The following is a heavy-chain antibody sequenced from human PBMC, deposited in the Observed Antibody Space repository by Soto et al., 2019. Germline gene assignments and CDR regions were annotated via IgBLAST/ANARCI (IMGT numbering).Heavy chain of an antibody. J-gene: IGHJ6*02. CDR1: GFTFSSYW. Sequence: GGSLRLSGAASGFTFSSYWMSWVRQAPGKGLERVANIKQDGSEKYYVDSVKGRFTISRANAKISLYLQMNSLRAEDTAVYYCARFLNYDSSGYYFYGMDVWGQGTTVTVSS. V-gene: IGHV3-7*03. CDR3: ARFLNYDSSGYYFYGMDV. CDR2: IKQDGSEK. D-gene: IGHD3-22*01.